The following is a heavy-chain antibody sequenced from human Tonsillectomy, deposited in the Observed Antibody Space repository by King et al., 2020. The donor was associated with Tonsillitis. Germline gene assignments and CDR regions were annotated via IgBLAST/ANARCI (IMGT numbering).Heavy chain of an antibody. J-gene: IGHJ5*02. D-gene: IGHD4-17*01. CDR2: INPKSGAT. CDR3: ARGRGGDYSPHRGFDP. CDR1: GYTFTNYY. V-gene: IGHV1-2*02. Sequence: QLVQSGAEVKKPGTSVKVSCRASGYTFTNYYTHWVRQAPGQGLEYMGWINPKSGATKFALRFQGRVIMTSDTSITTVYMELTNLTSDDTALYYCARGRGGDYSPHRGFDPWGQGALVTVSS.